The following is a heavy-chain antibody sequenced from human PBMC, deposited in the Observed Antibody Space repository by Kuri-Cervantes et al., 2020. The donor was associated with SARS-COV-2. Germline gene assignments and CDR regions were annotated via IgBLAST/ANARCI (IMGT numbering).Heavy chain of an antibody. CDR1: GFTFSSYG. D-gene: IGHD3-16*01. CDR2: IRYDGSNK. V-gene: IGHV3-30*02. J-gene: IGHJ6*03. Sequence: GGSLRLSCAASGFTFSSYGMHWVRQAPGKGLEWVAFIRYDGSNKYYADSVKGRFTISRDNSKNTLYLQMNSLRAEDMAVYYCAKAGENYYYYYMDVWGKGTTVTVSS. CDR3: AKAGENYYYYYMDV.